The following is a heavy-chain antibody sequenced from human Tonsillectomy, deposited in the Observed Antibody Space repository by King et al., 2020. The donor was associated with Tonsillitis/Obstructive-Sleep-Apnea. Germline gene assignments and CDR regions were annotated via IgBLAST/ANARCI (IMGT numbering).Heavy chain of an antibody. V-gene: IGHV4-59*08. Sequence: VQLQESGPGLVKPSETLSLICTVSGGSISSYYWSWIRQPPGKGLEWIGYIYYSGSTNYNPSLKSRVTISIDTSKNQFSLKLTSVTAADTAVYYCAGTGAIGNWFDPWGQGTLVTVSS. J-gene: IGHJ5*02. CDR1: GGSISSYY. CDR3: AGTGAIGNWFDP. CDR2: IYYSGST. D-gene: IGHD2-2*02.